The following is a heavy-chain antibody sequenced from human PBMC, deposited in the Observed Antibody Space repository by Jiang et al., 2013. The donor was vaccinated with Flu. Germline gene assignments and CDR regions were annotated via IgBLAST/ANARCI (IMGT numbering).Heavy chain of an antibody. D-gene: IGHD6-6*01. CDR3: ARDRPPYYFDY. J-gene: IGHJ4*02. V-gene: IGHV3-30*04. CDR1: GFTFSSYA. CDR2: ISYDGSNK. Sequence: RLSCAASGFTFSSYAMHWVRQAPGKGLEWVAVISYDGSNKYYADSVKGRFTISRDNSKNTLYLQMNSLRAEDTAVYYCARDRPPYYFDYWGQGTLVTVSS.